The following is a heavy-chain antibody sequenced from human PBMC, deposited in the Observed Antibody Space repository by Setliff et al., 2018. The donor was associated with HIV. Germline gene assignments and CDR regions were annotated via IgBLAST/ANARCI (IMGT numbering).Heavy chain of an antibody. J-gene: IGHJ4*02. Sequence: SETLSLTCTVSGGSISSGSYYWTWIRQPAGKGLEWIGHIYTTGSTNYNPSLKSRVTISVDTSKNQLSLKLNSVTAADTAVYYCARDYSGWYYFDCWGQGTLVTVSS. CDR3: ARDYSGWYYFDC. V-gene: IGHV4-61*09. D-gene: IGHD6-19*01. CDR2: IYTTGST. CDR1: GGSISSGSYY.